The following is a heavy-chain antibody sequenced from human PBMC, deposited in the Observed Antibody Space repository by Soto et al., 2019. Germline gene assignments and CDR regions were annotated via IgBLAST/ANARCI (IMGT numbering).Heavy chain of an antibody. CDR2: IYYSGST. J-gene: IGHJ5*02. Sequence: QVQLQESGPGLVKPSQTLSLTCTVSGGSISSGGYYWSWIRQHPGKGLEWIGYIYYSGSTYYNPSLKSRVTISVDTSKNQFSLKLSSVTAADTAVYYCARSIAARPWENWFDPWGQGTLVTVSS. CDR3: ARSIAARPWENWFDP. D-gene: IGHD6-6*01. V-gene: IGHV4-31*03. CDR1: GGSISSGGYY.